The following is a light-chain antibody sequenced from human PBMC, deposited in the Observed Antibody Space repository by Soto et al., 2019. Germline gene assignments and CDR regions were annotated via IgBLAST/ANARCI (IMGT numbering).Light chain of an antibody. V-gene: IGLV2-14*01. CDR3: SSYTSSSFPYV. Sequence: QSALTQPASVSGSPGQSITISCTGTSSDVGGYNYVSWYQQHPGKAPKLMIYEVSNRPSGVSNRFSGSKSGNTASLTISGLQAEDEADYYCSSYTSSSFPYVFGTGTKLIVL. J-gene: IGLJ1*01. CDR1: SSDVGGYNY. CDR2: EVS.